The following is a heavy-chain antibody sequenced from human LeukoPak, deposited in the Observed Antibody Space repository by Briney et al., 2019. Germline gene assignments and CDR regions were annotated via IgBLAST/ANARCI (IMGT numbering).Heavy chain of an antibody. Sequence: GGSLRLSCAASGFTFRNYWMHWVRQAPGKGLVWVSRINSDGSSRNYADSVKGRFTISRDNAKNTLYLQMNSLRAEDTAVYYCASASSHRIAAGGDYWGQGTLVTVSS. CDR1: GFTFRNYW. CDR3: ASASSHRIAAGGDY. D-gene: IGHD6-13*01. J-gene: IGHJ4*02. V-gene: IGHV3-74*01. CDR2: INSDGSSR.